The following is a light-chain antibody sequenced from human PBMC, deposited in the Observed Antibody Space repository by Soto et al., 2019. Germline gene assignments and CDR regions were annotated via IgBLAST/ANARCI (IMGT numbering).Light chain of an antibody. V-gene: IGKV1-9*01. CDR1: QGIGSY. Sequence: IQLTQSPSSLSASVGDRVTITCRASQGIGSYLAWYQQKPGEAPKLLIFAASTLQSGVPSRFSDSGSETDFTLTISSLQAEDFATYYCQQLSTYPSTFGGGTKVEIK. CDR2: AAS. CDR3: QQLSTYPST. J-gene: IGKJ4*01.